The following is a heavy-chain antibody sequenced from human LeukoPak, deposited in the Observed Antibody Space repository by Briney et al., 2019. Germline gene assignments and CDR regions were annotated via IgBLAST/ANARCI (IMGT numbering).Heavy chain of an antibody. CDR3: TTGLSNYDFWSGYPVGY. V-gene: IGHV3-15*01. CDR1: GFTFSNAW. Sequence: PGGSLRLSCAASGFTFSNAWMSWVRQAPGKGLEWVGRIKSKTDGGTTDYAAPVKGRFTISRDDSKNTLYLQMNSLKTEDTAVYYCTTGLSNYDFWSGYPVGYWGQGTLVTASS. CDR2: IKSKTDGGTT. D-gene: IGHD3-3*01. J-gene: IGHJ4*02.